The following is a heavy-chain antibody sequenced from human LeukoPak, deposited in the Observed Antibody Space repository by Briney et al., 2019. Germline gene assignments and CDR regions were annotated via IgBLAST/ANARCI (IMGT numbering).Heavy chain of an antibody. Sequence: GGSLRLSCAASGFTFSSYAMHWVRQAPGKGLEWVAVISYDGSNKYYADSVKGRFTISRDNSKNTLYLQMNSLRAEDTAVYYCARDHYPSGVGATGFNWFDPWGQGTLVTVSS. CDR3: ARDHYPSGVGATGFNWFDP. CDR1: GFTFSSYA. V-gene: IGHV3-30*04. J-gene: IGHJ5*02. CDR2: ISYDGSNK. D-gene: IGHD1-26*01.